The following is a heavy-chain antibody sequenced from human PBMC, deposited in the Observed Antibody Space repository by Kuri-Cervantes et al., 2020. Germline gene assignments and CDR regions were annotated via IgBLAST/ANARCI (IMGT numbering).Heavy chain of an antibody. V-gene: IGHV4-39*07. CDR3: AREGLEYGGSDY. Sequence: SETLSLTCTVSGGSISSSSYYWGWIRQPPGKGLEWIGSIYHSGSTYYNPSLKSRVTISVDTSKNQFSLKLSSVTAADTAVYYCAREGLEYGGSDYWGQGTLVPSPQ. CDR1: GGSISSSSYY. J-gene: IGHJ4*02. D-gene: IGHD4-23*01. CDR2: IYHSGST.